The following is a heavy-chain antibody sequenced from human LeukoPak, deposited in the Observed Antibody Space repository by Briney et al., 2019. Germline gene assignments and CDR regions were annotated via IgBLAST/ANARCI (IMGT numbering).Heavy chain of an antibody. CDR1: GFTFSSYW. J-gene: IGHJ4*02. CDR2: INSDGSST. CDR3: ARAQHSGYERYQYYFDY. Sequence: GGSLRLSCAASGFTFSSYWMHWVRQAPGKGLVWVSRINSDGSSTNYADPVKGRFTISRDNAKNTLYLQMNSLRAEDTAVYYCARAQHSGYERYQYYFDYWGQGTLVTVSS. D-gene: IGHD5-12*01. V-gene: IGHV3-74*01.